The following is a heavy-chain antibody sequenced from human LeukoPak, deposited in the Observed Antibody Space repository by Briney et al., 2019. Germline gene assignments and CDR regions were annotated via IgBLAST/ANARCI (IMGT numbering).Heavy chain of an antibody. CDR3: ARCIATEWLFFDWFDP. Sequence: GASVKVSCKASGGTFSSYAVSWVRQAPGQGLEWMGGIIPIFGTANYAQKFQGRVTITADESTSTAYMELSSLRSEDTAVYYCARCIATEWLFFDWFDPWGQGTLVTVSS. J-gene: IGHJ5*02. CDR2: IIPIFGTA. D-gene: IGHD3-3*01. CDR1: GGTFSSYA. V-gene: IGHV1-69*13.